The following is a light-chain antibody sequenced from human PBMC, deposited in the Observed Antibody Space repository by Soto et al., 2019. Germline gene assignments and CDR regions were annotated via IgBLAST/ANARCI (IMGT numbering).Light chain of an antibody. Sequence: EIVMTQSPATLSVSPGERATLSCRAGQSVSSNLAWYQQKPGQAPRLLIYGVSTRATGIPARFSGSGSGTEFTLTISSLQSEDFAVYYCQHYDSWPLSFGGGTKVDIK. J-gene: IGKJ4*01. CDR2: GVS. CDR1: QSVSSN. CDR3: QHYDSWPLS. V-gene: IGKV3-15*01.